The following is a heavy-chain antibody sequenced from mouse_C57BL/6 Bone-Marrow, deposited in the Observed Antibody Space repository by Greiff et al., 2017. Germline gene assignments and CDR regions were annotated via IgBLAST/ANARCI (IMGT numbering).Heavy chain of an antibody. V-gene: IGHV1-9*01. CDR3: ASRRGLLFFAY. J-gene: IGHJ3*01. CDR2: ILPGSGST. Sequence: QVQLQQSGAELMKPGASVKLSCKATGYTFTGYWIEWVKQRPGHGLEWIGEILPGSGSTNYNEKFKGKATFTADTSSNTAYMQLSSLTTEDSAIYYCASRRGLLFFAYWGQGTLVTVSA. CDR1: GYTFTGYW. D-gene: IGHD2-1*01.